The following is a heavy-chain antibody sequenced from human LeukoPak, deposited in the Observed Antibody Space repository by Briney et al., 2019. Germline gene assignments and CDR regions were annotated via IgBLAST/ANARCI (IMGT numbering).Heavy chain of an antibody. D-gene: IGHD2-15*01. Sequence: GGSLRLSCAASGFTFSDYYMSWIRQAPGKGLEWVSCISSSGSTIYYADSVKGRFTISRDNAKNSLYLQMNSLRAEDTAVYYCARTVVVVAAVDYWGQGTLVTVSS. CDR3: ARTVVVVAAVDY. CDR2: ISSSGSTI. V-gene: IGHV3-11*01. CDR1: GFTFSDYY. J-gene: IGHJ4*02.